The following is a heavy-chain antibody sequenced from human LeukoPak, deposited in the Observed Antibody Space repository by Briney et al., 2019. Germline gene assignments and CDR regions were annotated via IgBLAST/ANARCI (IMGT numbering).Heavy chain of an antibody. D-gene: IGHD2-15*01. CDR3: ARVRGSYYYYGMDV. J-gene: IGHJ6*02. CDR1: EYTYSSYD. V-gene: IGHV1-8*01. Sequence: ASVKVSCKASEYTYSSYDINWVRQATGQGLEWLGWMNPNSGNTGYAQKFQGRVTMTRNTSISTAYMELSSLRSEDTAVYYCARVRGSYYYYGMDVWGQGTTVTVSS. CDR2: MNPNSGNT.